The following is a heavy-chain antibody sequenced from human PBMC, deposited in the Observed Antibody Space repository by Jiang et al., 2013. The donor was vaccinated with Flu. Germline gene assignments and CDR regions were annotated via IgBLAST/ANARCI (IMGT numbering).Heavy chain of an antibody. J-gene: IGHJ6*02. CDR3: ARGTLAHARFGNHYGLDV. Sequence: VQLVESGAEVKKPGASVKVSCKASGYTFTTYDINWVRQASGQGLEWMGWMNPSNGNTAYAQDFQGRVTMTRNTSINTVYMELSRLRSEDTAVYYCARGTLAHARFGNHYGLDVWGQGTTVIVSS. CDR2: MNPSNGNT. D-gene: IGHD3-3*01. V-gene: IGHV1-8*01. CDR1: GYTFTTYD.